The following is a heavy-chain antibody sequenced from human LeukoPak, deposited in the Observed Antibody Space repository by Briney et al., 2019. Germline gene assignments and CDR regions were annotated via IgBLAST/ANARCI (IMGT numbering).Heavy chain of an antibody. CDR3: AKDEVELRGYFDY. CDR1: GITFSNAC. J-gene: IGHJ4*02. Sequence: GGSLRLSCAASGITFSNACMTWVRQAPGKGLEWVGRINSKTDGGTTDYAAPVKGRFTISRGDSKNTLYLQMNGLRAEDTAVYFCAKDEVELRGYFDYWGQGTLVTVSS. D-gene: IGHD1-26*01. V-gene: IGHV3-15*01. CDR2: INSKTDGGTT.